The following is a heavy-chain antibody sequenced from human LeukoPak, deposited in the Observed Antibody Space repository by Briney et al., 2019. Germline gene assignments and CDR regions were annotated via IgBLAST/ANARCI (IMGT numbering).Heavy chain of an antibody. J-gene: IGHJ4*02. CDR2: IIPILGIA. CDR1: GGTFSSYA. Sequence: GASVTVSCKASGGTFSSYAISWVRPAPGQGLEWMGRIIPILGIANYAQKFQGRGTITADTSTSTAYMELSSLRPEDTAVYYSATEPQRSRVSGSYPHWGQGTLVTVSS. V-gene: IGHV1-69*04. D-gene: IGHD3-16*02. CDR3: ATEPQRSRVSGSYPH.